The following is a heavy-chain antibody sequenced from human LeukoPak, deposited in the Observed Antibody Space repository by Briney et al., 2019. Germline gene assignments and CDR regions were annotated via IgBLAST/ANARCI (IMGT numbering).Heavy chain of an antibody. J-gene: IGHJ5*02. CDR3: ARDHIDGFNPNNWFAP. V-gene: IGHV4-39*07. CDR2: IYNSANA. CDR1: GASISNDDYC. D-gene: IGHD5-24*01. Sequence: SETLSLTCTVSGASISNDDYCWAWVRQPPGKGLEWIGTIYNSANAYYNPPLKSRVTLSLDASKNQISLTLSSVTAADTAVYYCARDHIDGFNPNNWFAPWGQGTLVTVSS.